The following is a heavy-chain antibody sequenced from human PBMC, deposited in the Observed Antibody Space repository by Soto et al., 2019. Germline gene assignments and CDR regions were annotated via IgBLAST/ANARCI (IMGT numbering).Heavy chain of an antibody. CDR2: ISGSDGKT. D-gene: IGHD3-3*01. J-gene: IGHJ4*02. CDR3: ARWSYLDY. Sequence: YRILSSAAPLLSFGIYARCWVRQAPGKGLEWVSTISGSDGKTFYADSVKGRFSISRDTSQSILYLQMNSLRADDTAMYYCARWSYLDYWGQGNRVTVSS. CDR1: LLSFGIYA. V-gene: IGHV3-23*01.